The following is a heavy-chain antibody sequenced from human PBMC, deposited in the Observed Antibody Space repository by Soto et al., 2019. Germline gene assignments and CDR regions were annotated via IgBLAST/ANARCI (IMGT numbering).Heavy chain of an antibody. Sequence: SETLSLTCAVSGGSIISGGYSWSWIRQPPGKGLEWIGYIYHSGSTYYNPSLKSRVTISVDRSKNQFSLKLSSVTAADTAVYYCAREWLQSFDYWGQGTLVTVSS. D-gene: IGHD5-12*01. J-gene: IGHJ4*02. CDR2: IYHSGST. CDR3: AREWLQSFDY. V-gene: IGHV4-30-2*01. CDR1: GGSIISGGYS.